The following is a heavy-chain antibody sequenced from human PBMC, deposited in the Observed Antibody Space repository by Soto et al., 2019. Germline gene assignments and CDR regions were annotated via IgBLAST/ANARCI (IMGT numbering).Heavy chain of an antibody. CDR3: AIGRYKNLFEP. CDR2: IYYSGST. V-gene: IGHV4-61*01. D-gene: IGHD5-18*01. Sequence: SETLSLPCTVSGGTISSSSYHCICIRQPPGKGLEWIGYIYYSGSTNYNPSLKSRVTISVDTSKNQFSLKLSSVTAADTAVYYCAIGRYKNLFEPWVKGTLVT. J-gene: IGHJ5*02. CDR1: GGTISSSSYH.